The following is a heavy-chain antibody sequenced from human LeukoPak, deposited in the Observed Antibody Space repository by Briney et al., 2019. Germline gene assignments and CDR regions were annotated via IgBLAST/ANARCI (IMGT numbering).Heavy chain of an antibody. CDR3: VRVDNSGFWD. D-gene: IGHD3-22*01. CDR1: GFTISSYD. CDR2: IGTSGDT. V-gene: IGHV3-13*01. Sequence: GGSLRLSCAGSGFTISSYDMQWVRQATGKGLDWVSGIGTSGDTYYSGSVKGRFTISRENAKNSLYLQMNSLRAGDTAVYYCVRVDNSGFWDWGQGTLVTVSS. J-gene: IGHJ4*02.